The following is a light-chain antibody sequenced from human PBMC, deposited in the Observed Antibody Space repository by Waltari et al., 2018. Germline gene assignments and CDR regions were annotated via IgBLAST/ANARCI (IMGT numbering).Light chain of an antibody. V-gene: IGKV1-5*03. CDR3: QRYNSDPIT. Sequence: DIQMTQSPSTLSASVGDRVTITCRASQSIGTWLAWYQQKPGKAPKFLIYEATTVENGVAARFSGSGSGTEFTLTISSLQPDDFATYYCQRYNSDPITFGPGSKVDI. CDR2: EAT. CDR1: QSIGTW. J-gene: IGKJ3*01.